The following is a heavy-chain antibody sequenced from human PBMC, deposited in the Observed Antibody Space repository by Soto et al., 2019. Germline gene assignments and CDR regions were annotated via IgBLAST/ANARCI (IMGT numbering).Heavy chain of an antibody. V-gene: IGHV4-31*03. D-gene: IGHD2-15*01. CDR3: ARRLDDTPESFFNWFDP. CDR1: GGSINTGGYY. CDR2: IFYTGTA. J-gene: IGHJ5*02. Sequence: QVQLQESGPGLVKPSQTLSLTCTVSGGSINTGGYYWGWIRHLPGEGLEWIGHIFYTGTAYYNPSLRSRVTXSXDTSANQFSLHMYSVTAADTAMYYCARRLDDTPESFFNWFDPWGQGILFTVSS.